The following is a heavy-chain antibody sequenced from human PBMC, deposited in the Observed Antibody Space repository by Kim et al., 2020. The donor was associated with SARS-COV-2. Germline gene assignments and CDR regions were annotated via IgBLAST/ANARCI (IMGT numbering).Heavy chain of an antibody. D-gene: IGHD6-13*01. CDR2: ISYDGSNK. Sequence: GGSLRLSCAASGFTFSSYGMHWVRQAPGKGLEWVAVISYDGSNKYYADSVKGRFTISRDNSKNTLYLQMNSLRAEDTAVYYCAKLHSYYSSSWYKESDAFDIWGQGTMVTVSS. CDR1: GFTFSSYG. J-gene: IGHJ3*02. V-gene: IGHV3-30*18. CDR3: AKLHSYYSSSWYKESDAFDI.